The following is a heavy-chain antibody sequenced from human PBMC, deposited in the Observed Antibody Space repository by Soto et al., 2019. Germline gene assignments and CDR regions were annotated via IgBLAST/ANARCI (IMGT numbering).Heavy chain of an antibody. CDR2: IYDSGST. CDR3: SRDSMVPVDYFYL. CDR1: GDSLKNHY. V-gene: IGHV4-59*11. J-gene: IGHJ4*02. D-gene: IGHD3-9*01. Sequence: TSETLSLTCPVSGDSLKNHYWAWIRHSPGKGLDLIGNIYDSGSTNYSPALESRVSMSVDTSKNLFSLKMNSVTAADTAGYYCSRDSMVPVDYFYLRGQGTVVTVS.